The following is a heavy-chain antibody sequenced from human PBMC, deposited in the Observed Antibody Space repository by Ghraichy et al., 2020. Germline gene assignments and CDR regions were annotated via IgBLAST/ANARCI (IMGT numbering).Heavy chain of an antibody. CDR1: GFTFSNHA. CDR2: LGGRGTGT. D-gene: IGHD5-24*01. CDR3: ARRSGYNTDHFDY. J-gene: IGHJ4*02. V-gene: IGHV3-23*01. Sequence: SLRLSCVASGFTFSNHALSWVRQAPGEGLEWVAGLGGRGTGTHYADSGRGRFTISRDNSKNTLSLQMSSLRVEDTALSYCARRSGYNTDHFDYWGQGTLVTVSS.